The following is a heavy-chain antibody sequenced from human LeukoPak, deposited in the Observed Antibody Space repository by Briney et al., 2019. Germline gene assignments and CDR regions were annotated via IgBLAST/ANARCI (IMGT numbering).Heavy chain of an antibody. D-gene: IGHD3-22*01. CDR1: GLTFSTYA. J-gene: IGHJ4*02. Sequence: GGSLRLSCAASGLTFSTYAMSWVRQAPGKGLEWVSGISGSGGSTYYADSVKGRFTISRDNSKNTLYLQMNSLRAEDTAVYYCAKNSSSGYYYFDYWGQGILVTVSS. CDR2: ISGSGGST. V-gene: IGHV3-23*01. CDR3: AKNSSSGYYYFDY.